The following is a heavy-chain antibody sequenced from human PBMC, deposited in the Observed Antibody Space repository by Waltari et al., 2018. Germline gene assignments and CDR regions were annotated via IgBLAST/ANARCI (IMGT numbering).Heavy chain of an antibody. CDR2: VCAFKPNS. Sequence: QVQLVQSGAEVKKPGASVKVSCKASGYTCTSYGISWVRQAPGQGREWMGGVCAFKPNSNPPHKPQGRVTMTTDTASGTAYRARRRLRTGDTAVYHWAARGLVVDHRGRGTLVPVSS. V-gene: IGHV1-18*01. D-gene: IGHD6-6*01. J-gene: IGHJ4*02. CDR1: GYTCTSYG. CDR3: AARGLVVDH.